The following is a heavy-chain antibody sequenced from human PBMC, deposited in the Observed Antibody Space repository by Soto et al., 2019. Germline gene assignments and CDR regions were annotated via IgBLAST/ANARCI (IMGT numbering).Heavy chain of an antibody. Sequence: SVKVSCKASGGTFSSYAISWVRQAPGQGLEWMGGIIPIFGTANYAQKFQGRVTITADKSTSTAYMELSSLRSDDTAVYYCARDLWVLRYFDWLPTDAFDIWGQGTMVTVSS. CDR2: IIPIFGTA. CDR3: ARDLWVLRYFDWLPTDAFDI. V-gene: IGHV1-69*06. J-gene: IGHJ3*02. D-gene: IGHD3-9*01. CDR1: GGTFSSYA.